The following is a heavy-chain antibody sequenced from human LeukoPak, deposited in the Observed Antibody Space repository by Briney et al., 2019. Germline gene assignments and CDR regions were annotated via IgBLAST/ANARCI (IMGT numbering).Heavy chain of an antibody. Sequence: SETLSLTCTVSGGSISSYYWSWIRQPPGKGLEWIGYIYTSGSTNYNPSLKSRVTISVDTSKNQFSLKLSSVTAADTAVYYCARARGYSGYDSYYDSSGYDYFDYWGQGTLVTVSS. CDR1: GGSISSYY. CDR2: IYTSGST. V-gene: IGHV4-4*09. J-gene: IGHJ4*02. CDR3: ARARGYSGYDSYYDSSGYDYFDY. D-gene: IGHD5-12*01.